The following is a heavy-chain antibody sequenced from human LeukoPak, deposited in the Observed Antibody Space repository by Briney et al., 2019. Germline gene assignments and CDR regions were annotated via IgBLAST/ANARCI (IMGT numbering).Heavy chain of an antibody. CDR1: GFTFSSYA. CDR2: ISYDGSNK. J-gene: IGHJ3*02. D-gene: IGHD2-2*01. V-gene: IGHV3-30*01. CDR3: AREMGCSSTSCRGDFDI. Sequence: GRSLRLSCAASGFTFSSYAMHWVRQAPGKGLEWVAVISYDGSNKYYANSVKGRFNISRDNSKNKLYLKMNSLRAEDTAVYYCAREMGCSSTSCRGDFDIWGQGTMVTVSS.